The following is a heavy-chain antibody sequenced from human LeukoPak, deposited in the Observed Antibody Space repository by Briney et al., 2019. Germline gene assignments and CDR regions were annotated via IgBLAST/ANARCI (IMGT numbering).Heavy chain of an antibody. Sequence: SETLSLTCAVYGGSFSGYYWSWIRQPPGKGLEWIGEINHSGSTNYNPSLKSQVTISVDTSKNQFSLKLSSVTAADTAVYYCARSTVVTRFDYWGQGTLVTVSS. J-gene: IGHJ4*02. CDR1: GGSFSGYY. CDR2: INHSGST. V-gene: IGHV4-34*01. D-gene: IGHD4-23*01. CDR3: ARSTVVTRFDY.